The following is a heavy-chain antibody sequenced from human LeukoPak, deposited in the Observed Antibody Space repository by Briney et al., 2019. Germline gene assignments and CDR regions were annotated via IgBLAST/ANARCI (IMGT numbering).Heavy chain of an antibody. CDR3: ALSYDQNWFDP. J-gene: IGHJ5*02. CDR1: GGSFSGYY. D-gene: IGHD3-3*01. Sequence: SETLSLTCAVYGGSFSGYYWSWIRQPPGKGLEWIGEINHSGSTNYNPSLKSRVTISVDTSKNQFSLWLSSVTAADTAVYYCALSYDQNWFDPWGQGTLVTVSS. V-gene: IGHV4-34*01. CDR2: INHSGST.